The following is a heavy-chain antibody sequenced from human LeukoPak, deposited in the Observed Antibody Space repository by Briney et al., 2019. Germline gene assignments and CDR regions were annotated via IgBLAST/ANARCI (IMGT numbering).Heavy chain of an antibody. CDR1: GGSISSYY. CDR3: ARQRTTSSRWFDP. CDR2: IYYSGST. Sequence: SETLSLTCTVSGGSISSYYWSWIRQPPGKGLEWIGYIYYSGSTNYNPSLKSRVTISVDTSKNQFSLKLSSVTAADTAVYFCARQRTTSSRWFDPWGQGTLVTVSS. D-gene: IGHD2-2*01. J-gene: IGHJ5*02. V-gene: IGHV4-59*08.